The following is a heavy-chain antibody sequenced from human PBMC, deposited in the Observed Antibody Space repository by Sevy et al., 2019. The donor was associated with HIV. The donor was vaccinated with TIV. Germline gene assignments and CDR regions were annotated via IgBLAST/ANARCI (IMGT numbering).Heavy chain of an antibody. CDR3: ARDGGYSIKWYPLY. Sequence: GGSLRLSCAASGFAFSTPAMHWVRQAPGKGLEWVAVISYEGTETLYAASVEGRFTISRDNSKNTLSLQINSLRPEDTAVYYCARDGGYSIKWYPLYWGHGTLVTVSS. CDR1: GFAFSTPA. J-gene: IGHJ4*01. CDR2: ISYEGTET. D-gene: IGHD1-26*01. V-gene: IGHV3-30-3*01.